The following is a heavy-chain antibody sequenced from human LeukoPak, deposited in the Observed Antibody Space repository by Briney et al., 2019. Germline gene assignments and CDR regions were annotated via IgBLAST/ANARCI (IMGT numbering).Heavy chain of an antibody. Sequence: PSETLSLTCAVYGGSFSGYYWSWIRQPPGKGLEWIGEINHSGSTNYNPSLKSRVTISVDTSKNQFSLKLSSVTAADTAVYYCARLKGYYYGSGSYYNYNWFDPWGQGTLVTVSS. V-gene: IGHV4-34*01. CDR1: GGSFSGYY. CDR3: ARLKGYYYGSGSYYNYNWFDP. D-gene: IGHD3-10*01. CDR2: INHSGST. J-gene: IGHJ5*02.